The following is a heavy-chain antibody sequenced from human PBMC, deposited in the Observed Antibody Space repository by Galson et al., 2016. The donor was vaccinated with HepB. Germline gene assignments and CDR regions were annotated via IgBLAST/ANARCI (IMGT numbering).Heavy chain of an antibody. CDR3: AREGINRSSRWFDP. D-gene: IGHD2-2*01. Sequence: SVKVSCKASGYTFTGYYLHWVRQAPGHGLEWMGWINPKSGDTNYAQNFQGRVTMTRDTSVNTVYMELSRLRSDDTAVYYCAREGINRSSRWFDPWGQGTLVTVSS. V-gene: IGHV1-2*02. J-gene: IGHJ5*02. CDR2: INPKSGDT. CDR1: GYTFTGYY.